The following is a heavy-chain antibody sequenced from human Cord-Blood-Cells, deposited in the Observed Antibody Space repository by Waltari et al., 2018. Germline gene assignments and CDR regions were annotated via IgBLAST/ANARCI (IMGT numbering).Heavy chain of an antibody. CDR2: IKHSGST. CDR1: GGSFSGYY. V-gene: IGHV4-34*01. J-gene: IGHJ4*02. D-gene: IGHD6-19*01. Sequence: QVQLQQWGAGPLKPSETLSPPCAVYGGSFSGYYWSWIRQPPVKGLEWIGEIKHSGSTNYNPSLKNRVTISVDTSKNQFSLKLSSVTAADTAVYYCARGLWQWLAIDYWGQGTLVTVSS. CDR3: ARGLWQWLAIDY.